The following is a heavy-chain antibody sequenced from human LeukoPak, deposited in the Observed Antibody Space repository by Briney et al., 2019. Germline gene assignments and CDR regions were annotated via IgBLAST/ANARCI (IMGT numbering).Heavy chain of an antibody. CDR2: ISAYNGNT. CDR3: ARGVSGSYYDAFDI. J-gene: IGHJ3*02. D-gene: IGHD3-10*01. Sequence: ASVKVSCKTSGYTFTGYYMHWVRQAPGQGLEWMGWISAYNGNTNYAQKLQGRVTMTTDTSTSTAYMELRSLRSDDTAVYYCARGVSGSYYDAFDIWGQGTMVTVSS. V-gene: IGHV1-18*04. CDR1: GYTFTGYY.